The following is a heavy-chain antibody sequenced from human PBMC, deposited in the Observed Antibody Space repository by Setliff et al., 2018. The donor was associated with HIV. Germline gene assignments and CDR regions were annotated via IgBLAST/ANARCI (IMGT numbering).Heavy chain of an antibody. J-gene: IGHJ4*02. V-gene: IGHV4-61*09. CDR1: GGSISSGNSY. Sequence: PSETLSLTCTVSGGSISSGNSYWSWIRQPAVKGLEWIGHIYTSGNTNYNPSLKSRVTISVDTSKNQFSLKLSSVTAADTAVYYCARGVAAAGLWGQGTLVTVSS. CDR3: ARGVAAAGL. D-gene: IGHD6-13*01. CDR2: IYTSGNT.